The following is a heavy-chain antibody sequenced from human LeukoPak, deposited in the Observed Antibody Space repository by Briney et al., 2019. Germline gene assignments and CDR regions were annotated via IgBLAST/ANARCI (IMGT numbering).Heavy chain of an antibody. Sequence: GGSLRLSCAASGFTFSSYSMNWVRQAPGKGLEWVSSINSSSSNIYYADSVKGRFTISRDNAKNSLYLQMNSLRAEDTAVYYCARDSLEYTTSSAAYWGQGALVTVSS. D-gene: IGHD6-13*01. V-gene: IGHV3-21*01. CDR2: INSSSSNI. CDR3: ARDSLEYTTSSAAY. J-gene: IGHJ4*02. CDR1: GFTFSSYS.